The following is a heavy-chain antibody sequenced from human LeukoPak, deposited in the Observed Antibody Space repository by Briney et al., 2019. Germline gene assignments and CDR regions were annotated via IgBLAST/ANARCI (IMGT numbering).Heavy chain of an antibody. V-gene: IGHV1-2*02. CDR2: INPNSGGT. J-gene: IGHJ5*02. CDR3: ARSLGTMVRGVISGFNWFDP. Sequence: ASVKVSCKASGYTFTSYYMHWVRQAPGQGLEWMGWINPNSGGTNYAQKFQGRVTMTRDTSISTAYMELSRLRSDDTAVYYCARSLGTMVRGVISGFNWFDPWGQGTLVTVSS. D-gene: IGHD3-10*01. CDR1: GYTFTSYY.